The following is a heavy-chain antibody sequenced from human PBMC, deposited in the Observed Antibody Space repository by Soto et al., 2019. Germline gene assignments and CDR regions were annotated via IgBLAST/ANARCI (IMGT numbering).Heavy chain of an antibody. D-gene: IGHD2-15*01. J-gene: IGHJ4*02. Sequence: GGACRDPWAASGLIFITYALSGCRLLPGKGLEGVSAISGSGGSTYYADSVKGRFTISRDNSKNTLYLQMNSLRAEDTAVYYCVKDVLVVVAANGFDXSCQRTLVSV. CDR1: GLIFITYA. CDR3: VKDVLVVVAANGFDX. CDR2: ISGSGGST. V-gene: IGHV3-23*01.